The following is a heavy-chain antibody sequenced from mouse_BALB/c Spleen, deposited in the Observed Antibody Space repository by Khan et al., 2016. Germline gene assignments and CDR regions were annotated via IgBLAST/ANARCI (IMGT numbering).Heavy chain of an antibody. V-gene: IGHV5-4*02. CDR3: VRSHYDYGSSCGYFDV. D-gene: IGHD1-1*01. CDR1: GFTFSDYY. J-gene: IGHJ1*01. Sequence: EVELVESGGDLVKPGGSLKLSCAASGFTFSDYYMYWVRQTPERRLEWVATISDGGIYTYYSDSVKGRFTISRDNAKQILHPQQSSQRSEDIAMYYCVRSHYDYGSSCGYFDVWGAGTTVTVSS. CDR2: ISDGGIYT.